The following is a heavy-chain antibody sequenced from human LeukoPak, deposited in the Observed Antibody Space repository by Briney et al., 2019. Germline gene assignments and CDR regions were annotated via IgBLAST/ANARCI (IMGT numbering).Heavy chain of an antibody. CDR2: IYYSGST. D-gene: IGHD6-19*01. V-gene: IGHV4-30-4*01. CDR3: ARAEQWNGGYFDY. Sequence: SETLSLTCTVSGGSISSGDYYWSWIRQPPGKGLEWIGYIYYSGSTYYNPSLKSRVTISVDTSKNQFSLKLSSVTAADTAVYYCARAEQWNGGYFDYWGQGTLVTVSS. J-gene: IGHJ4*02. CDR1: GGSISSGDYY.